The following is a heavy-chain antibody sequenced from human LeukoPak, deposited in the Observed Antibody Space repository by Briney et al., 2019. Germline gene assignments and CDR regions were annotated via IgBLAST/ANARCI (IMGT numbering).Heavy chain of an antibody. CDR2: IKEDGSEK. CDR1: GFTFSVYW. J-gene: IGHJ5*02. D-gene: IGHD3-10*01. CDR3: ARGGSWFAP. V-gene: IGHV3-7*01. Sequence: PGGSLRLSCVASGFTFSVYWMSWVRQAPGKGLEWVANIKEDGSEKYYVDSVEGRFTISRDNAKNSLYLQMSSLRAEDTAVYYCARGGSWFAPWGQGTLVTVSS.